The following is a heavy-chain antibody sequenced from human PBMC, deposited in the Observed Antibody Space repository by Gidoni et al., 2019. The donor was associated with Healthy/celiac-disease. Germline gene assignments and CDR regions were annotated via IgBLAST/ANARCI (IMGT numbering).Heavy chain of an antibody. J-gene: IGHJ6*02. CDR3: AKVSRCSSTSCYVGMDV. D-gene: IGHD2-2*01. Sequence: EVQLLESGGGLVQPGGSLRLSWAASGFTFSSYAMSWVRQAPGKGLEWVSAISGSGGSTYYADSVKGRFTISRDNSKNTLYLQMNSLRAEDTAVYYCAKVSRCSSTSCYVGMDVWGQGTTVTVSS. CDR2: ISGSGGST. CDR1: GFTFSSYA. V-gene: IGHV3-23*01.